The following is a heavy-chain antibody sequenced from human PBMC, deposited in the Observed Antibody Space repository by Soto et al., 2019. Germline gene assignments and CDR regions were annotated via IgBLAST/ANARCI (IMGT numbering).Heavy chain of an antibody. CDR2: ISPNSGNT. V-gene: IGHV1-18*01. J-gene: IGHJ4*02. CDR3: ARDGNGLEYCSSTSCYPEIYFDY. D-gene: IGHD2-2*01. CDR1: GYTFTSYG. Sequence: ASVKVSCKASGYTFTSYGISWVRQAPGQGLEWMGWISPNSGNTNYAQKFQGWVTMTTDTSISTAYMELSRLRSDDTAVYYCARDGNGLEYCSSTSCYPEIYFDYWGQGTLVTVSS.